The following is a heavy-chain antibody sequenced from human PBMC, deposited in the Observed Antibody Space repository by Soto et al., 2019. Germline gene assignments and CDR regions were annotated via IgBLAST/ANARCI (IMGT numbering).Heavy chain of an antibody. D-gene: IGHD5-18*01. CDR1: GGSISSGGYY. Sequence: SETLSLTCTVSGGSISSGGYYWSWIRQHPGKGLEWIGYIYYSGSTYYNPSLKSRVTISVDTSKNQFSLKLSSVTAADTAVYYCARDLCSYGHATYYYYGMDVWGQGTTVTVSS. J-gene: IGHJ6*02. CDR2: IYYSGST. V-gene: IGHV4-31*03. CDR3: ARDLCSYGHATYYYYGMDV.